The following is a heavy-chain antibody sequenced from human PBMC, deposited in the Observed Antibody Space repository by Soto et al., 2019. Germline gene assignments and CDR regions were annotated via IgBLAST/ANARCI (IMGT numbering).Heavy chain of an antibody. CDR1: GGSISSSSYY. CDR2: IYYSGST. J-gene: IGHJ5*02. D-gene: IGHD2-2*01. Sequence: QLQLQESGPGLVKPSETLSLTCTVSGGSISSSSYYWGWIRQPPGKGLEWIGSIYYSGSTYYNPSLKSRVTISVDTSTNQFSLKLSSVTAADTAVYYCARHDCSSTSCSITQLDWFDPWGQGTLVTVSS. V-gene: IGHV4-39*01. CDR3: ARHDCSSTSCSITQLDWFDP.